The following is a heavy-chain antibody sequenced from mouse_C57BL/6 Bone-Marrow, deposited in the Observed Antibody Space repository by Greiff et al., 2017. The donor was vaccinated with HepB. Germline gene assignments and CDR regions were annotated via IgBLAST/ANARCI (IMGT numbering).Heavy chain of an antibody. CDR2: IYPGDGDT. CDR3: ARVVGRRGDYFDY. D-gene: IGHD4-1*01. V-gene: IGHV1-80*01. J-gene: IGHJ2*01. Sequence: VQLQQSGAELVKPGASVKISCKASGYAFSSYWMNWVKQRPGKGLEWIGQIYPGDGDTNYNGKFKGKATLTADKSSSTAYMQLSSLTSEDSAVYFCARVVGRRGDYFDYWGQGTTLTVSS. CDR1: GYAFSSYW.